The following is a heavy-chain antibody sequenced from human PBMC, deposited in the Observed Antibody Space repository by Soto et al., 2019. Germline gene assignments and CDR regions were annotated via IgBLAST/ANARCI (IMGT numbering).Heavy chain of an antibody. CDR3: TRAVRTGNYGMDV. J-gene: IGHJ6*02. CDR1: GSTLSNYA. V-gene: IGHV1-69*01. CDR2: IIPIFGTT. Sequence: QVQLVQGGTEVKMAGSSVRISCEASGSTLSNYAVSWVRQAPGLGLEWMGGIIPIFGTTTYAQKFQGRITITADETTGRVYMDLTGLRSDDTAVFYCTRAVRTGNYGMDVWGQGTTVTVSS.